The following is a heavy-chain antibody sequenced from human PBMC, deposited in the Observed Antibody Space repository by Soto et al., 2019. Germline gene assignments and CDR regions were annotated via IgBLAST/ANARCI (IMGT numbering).Heavy chain of an antibody. V-gene: IGHV3-9*01. J-gene: IGHJ3*02. CDR2: ISWNSGSI. Sequence: GGSLRLSCAASGFTFDDYAMHWVRQAPGKGLEWVSGISWNSGSIGYADSVKGRFTISRDNAKNSLYLQMNSLRAEDTALYYCAKDHSLYDYGDYQLTHAFDIWGQGTMVTVSS. D-gene: IGHD4-17*01. CDR1: GFTFDDYA. CDR3: AKDHSLYDYGDYQLTHAFDI.